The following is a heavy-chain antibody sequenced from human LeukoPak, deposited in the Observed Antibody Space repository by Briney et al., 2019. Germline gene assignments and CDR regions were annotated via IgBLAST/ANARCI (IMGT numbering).Heavy chain of an antibody. CDR1: GFTFSDYG. CDR2: ISGSDGST. CDR3: AKGGYGSGSYFAFDI. Sequence: GGSLRLSCAASGFTFSDYGMSWVRQAPGKGLEWVSSISGSDGSTYYADSVKGRLTISRDNSKNTLYLQMNSLRAEDTAVYYCAKGGYGSGSYFAFDIWGQGTMVTVS. V-gene: IGHV3-23*01. J-gene: IGHJ3*02. D-gene: IGHD3-10*01.